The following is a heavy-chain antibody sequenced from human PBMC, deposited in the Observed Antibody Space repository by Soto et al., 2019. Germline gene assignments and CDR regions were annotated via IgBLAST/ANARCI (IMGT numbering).Heavy chain of an antibody. J-gene: IGHJ4*02. CDR3: AKKGYYPSGKINLFDS. V-gene: IGHV4-38-2*01. D-gene: IGHD3-10*01. CDR2: VDHSGRT. Sequence: PSGTLSLTCAVSGYSINSDYYWGWIRQPPGKGLEWIGSVDHSGRTYYSPSLRSRLTIFIDTSKNQFSLRLTSVTAADTAMYFCAKKGYYPSGKINLFDSWGPGTLVTVSS. CDR1: GYSINSDYY.